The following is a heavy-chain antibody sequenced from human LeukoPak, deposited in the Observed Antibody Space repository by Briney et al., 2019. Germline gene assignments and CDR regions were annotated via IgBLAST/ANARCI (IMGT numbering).Heavy chain of an antibody. CDR3: ARVKGNFWSGYYIY. CDR2: INPNSGGT. Sequence: ASVKVSCEASGYTFTGYYMHWVRQAPGQGLEWMGWINPNSGGTNYAQKFQGRVTMTRDTSISTAYMELSRLRSDDTAVYYCARVKGNFWSGYYIYWGQGTLVTVSS. V-gene: IGHV1-2*02. J-gene: IGHJ4*02. D-gene: IGHD3-3*01. CDR1: GYTFTGYY.